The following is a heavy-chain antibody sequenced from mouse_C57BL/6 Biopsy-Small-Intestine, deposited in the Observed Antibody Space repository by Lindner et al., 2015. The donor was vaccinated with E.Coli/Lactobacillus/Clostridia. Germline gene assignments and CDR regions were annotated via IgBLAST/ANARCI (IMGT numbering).Heavy chain of an antibody. D-gene: IGHD2-3*01. CDR2: ISSGGSYT. V-gene: IGHV5-6*01. CDR1: GFTFSSYG. CDR3: ADGYYTWFAY. J-gene: IGHJ3*01. Sequence: VQLQESGGDLVKPGGSLKLSCAASGFTFSSYGMSWVRQTPDKRLEWVATISSGGSYTYYPDSVKGRFTISRDNAKNTLYLQMSSLKSEDTAMYYCADGYYTWFAYWGQGTLATVSA.